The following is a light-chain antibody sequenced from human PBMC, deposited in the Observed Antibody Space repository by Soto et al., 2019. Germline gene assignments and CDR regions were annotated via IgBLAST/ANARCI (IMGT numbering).Light chain of an antibody. CDR3: QSYDSSLTALYV. CDR2: GNT. J-gene: IGLJ1*01. V-gene: IGLV1-40*01. Sequence: QSALTQPPSVSGAPGQRVTISCTGSSSNIGAGYDVQWYQQLPGTAPKLLMYGNTNRPSGVPDRFSGSKSGTSASLAITGLQAEDEADYYCQSYDSSLTALYVFGTGTKVT. CDR1: SSNIGAGYD.